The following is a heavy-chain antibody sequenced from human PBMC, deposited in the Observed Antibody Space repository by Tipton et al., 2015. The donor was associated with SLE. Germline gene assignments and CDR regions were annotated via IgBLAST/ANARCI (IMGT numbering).Heavy chain of an antibody. V-gene: IGHV4-38-2*02. Sequence: GLVKPSETLSLSCDVSGFSISSGYYWGWIRQSPGKGLEWIGSIFHDGSTFNNPSLRSGVTISIDTSNNQFSPGVSSVAAADTAVYYCARDGFCRNGVCYRNWFDPWGQGTLVTVSS. CDR1: GFSISSGYY. J-gene: IGHJ5*02. CDR3: ARDGFCRNGVCYRNWFDP. CDR2: IFHDGST. D-gene: IGHD2-8*01.